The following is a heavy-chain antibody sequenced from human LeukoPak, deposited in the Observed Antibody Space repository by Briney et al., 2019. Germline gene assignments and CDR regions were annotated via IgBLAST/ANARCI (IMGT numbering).Heavy chain of an antibody. CDR3: AKGDITMVRGVISFDY. Sequence: GTSLRLSCAASGFTFSSYGMHWVRQAPGKGLGWVAFIRYDGSNKYYADSVKGRFTISRDNSKNTLYLQMNSLRAEDTAVYYCAKGDITMVRGVISFDYWGQGTLVTVSS. V-gene: IGHV3-30*02. J-gene: IGHJ4*02. CDR2: IRYDGSNK. D-gene: IGHD3-10*01. CDR1: GFTFSSYG.